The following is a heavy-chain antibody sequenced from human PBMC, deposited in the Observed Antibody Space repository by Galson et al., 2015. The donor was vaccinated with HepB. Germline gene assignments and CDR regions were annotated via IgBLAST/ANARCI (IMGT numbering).Heavy chain of an antibody. Sequence: SLRLSCAASGFTVSSNYMSWVRQAPGKGLEWVSVIYSGGSIYYADSVKGRFTISRDNSKNTLYLQMNSLSAEDTAVYYCARRRGYYYPFDYWGQGTLVTVSS. D-gene: IGHD3-22*01. V-gene: IGHV3-66*01. J-gene: IGHJ4*02. CDR3: ARRRGYYYPFDY. CDR2: IYSGGSI. CDR1: GFTVSSNY.